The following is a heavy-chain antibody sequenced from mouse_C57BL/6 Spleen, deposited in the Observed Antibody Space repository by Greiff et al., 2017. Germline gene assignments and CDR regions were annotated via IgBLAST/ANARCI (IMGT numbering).Heavy chain of an antibody. J-gene: IGHJ4*01. D-gene: IGHD2-14*01. CDR2: ISYDGSN. V-gene: IGHV3-6*01. CDR1: GYSITSGYY. Sequence: ESGPGLVKPSQSLSLTCSVTGYSITSGYYWKWIRQSPGNKLEWMGYISYDGSNNYNPSLKNPISITRDTSKNQFFLKLNSVTTEDTATYYCAREGYPYAMDYWGQGTSVTVSS. CDR3: AREGYPYAMDY.